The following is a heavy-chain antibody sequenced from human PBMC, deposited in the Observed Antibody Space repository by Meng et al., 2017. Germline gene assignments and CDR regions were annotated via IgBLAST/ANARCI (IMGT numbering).Heavy chain of an antibody. V-gene: IGHV3-33*01. J-gene: IGHJ4*02. CDR3: ARDLGYSPDY. CDR1: GFTFSSFG. CDR2: IWYDGSKE. Sequence: QVQLVESGGGVVQLGRSLRLSCAASGFTFSSFGMHWVRLAPGKVLEWVAAIWYDGSKEYYADSVKGRFTIFRDNSKNTLYLQMNSLRAEDTAVYYCARDLGYSPDYRGQGTLVTVSS. D-gene: IGHD6-13*01.